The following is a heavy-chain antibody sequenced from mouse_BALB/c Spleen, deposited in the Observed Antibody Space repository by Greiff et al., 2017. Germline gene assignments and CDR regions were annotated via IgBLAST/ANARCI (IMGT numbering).Heavy chain of an antibody. J-gene: IGHJ3*01. D-gene: IGHD1-1*01. CDR1: GYSITSDYA. CDR3: ARLGLLRGFAY. Sequence: EVQLQQSGPGLVKPSQSLSLTCTVTGYSITSDYAWNWIRQFPGNKLEWMGYISYSGSTSYNPSLKSRISITRDTSKNQFFLQLNSVTTEDTATYYCARLGLLRGFAYWGQGTLVTVSA. V-gene: IGHV3-2*02. CDR2: ISYSGST.